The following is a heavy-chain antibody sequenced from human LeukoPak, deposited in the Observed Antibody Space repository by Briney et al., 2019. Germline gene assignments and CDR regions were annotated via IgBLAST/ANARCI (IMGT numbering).Heavy chain of an antibody. CDR2: INPNSGGT. Sequence: ASVKVSCKASGYTFTGYYMHWVRQAPGQGLEWMGWINPNSGGTNYAQKFQGRVTMTRDTSISTAYMGLSRLRSDDTAVYYCARSPKGGDYVRRGPYFDYWGQGTLVTVSS. CDR3: ARSPKGGDYVRRGPYFDY. J-gene: IGHJ4*02. D-gene: IGHD4-17*01. V-gene: IGHV1-2*02. CDR1: GYTFTGYY.